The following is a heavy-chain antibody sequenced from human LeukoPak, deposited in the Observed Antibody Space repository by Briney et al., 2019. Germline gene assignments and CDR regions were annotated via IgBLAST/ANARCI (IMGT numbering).Heavy chain of an antibody. D-gene: IGHD6-19*01. CDR2: LYSSGDT. J-gene: IGHJ4*02. V-gene: IGHV4-4*07. Sequence: PSETLSLTCTVSGGSISGYYWNWVRQPADRGLEWIGRLYSSGDTYYNPPLKSRLTMSVDTSKNQFSLKLRSVTAADTAVYYCARGSSGSTKRYYFDSWGQGALVTVPS. CDR3: ARGSSGSTKRYYFDS. CDR1: GGSISGYY.